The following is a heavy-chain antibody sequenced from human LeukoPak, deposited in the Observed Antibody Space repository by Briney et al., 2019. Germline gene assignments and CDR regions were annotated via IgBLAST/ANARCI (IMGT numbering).Heavy chain of an antibody. D-gene: IGHD1/OR15-1a*01. Sequence: PSGTLSLTCTASGGSFRSYYWSWIRQPPGKGLEWLAHIYYGGSTKYNPSLKSRVTISIGTSKNQYSLELSSVTAADTAVDYCARQGTVTARRYYYYYIMDVWGQGTTVTVPS. CDR3: ARQGTVTARRYYYYYIMDV. CDR2: IYYGGST. J-gene: IGHJ6*02. CDR1: GGSFRSYY. V-gene: IGHV4-59*08.